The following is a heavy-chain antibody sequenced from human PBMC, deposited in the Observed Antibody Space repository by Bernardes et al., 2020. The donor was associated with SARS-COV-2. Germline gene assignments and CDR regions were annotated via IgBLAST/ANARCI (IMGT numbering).Heavy chain of an antibody. CDR3: ARSAGMDV. V-gene: IGHV3-7*03. CDR1: GFDFSDYW. Sequence: AGSLRLSCAGSGFDFSDYWMAWVRQAPGKGLERVANIKRDGSETYYVDSVKGGFTIARDNAKNLVFLQMNSLRAEDTAIFYCARSAGMDVWGQGALVTVSS. D-gene: IGHD1-20*01. J-gene: IGHJ4*02. CDR2: IKRDGSET.